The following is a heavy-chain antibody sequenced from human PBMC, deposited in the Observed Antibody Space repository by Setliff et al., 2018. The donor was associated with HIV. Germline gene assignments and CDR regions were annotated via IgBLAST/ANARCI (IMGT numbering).Heavy chain of an antibody. CDR1: GYSISSGYY. Sequence: PSETLSLTCAVSGYSISSGYYWGWIRQPPGKGLEWIGSIYHSESTYYNPSLKSRVTISVDTSKNQFSLKLRSVTAADTAVYYCAQLGMVDDFDYWGQGALVTVSS. V-gene: IGHV4-38-2*01. J-gene: IGHJ4*02. D-gene: IGHD1-1*01. CDR2: IYHSEST. CDR3: AQLGMVDDFDY.